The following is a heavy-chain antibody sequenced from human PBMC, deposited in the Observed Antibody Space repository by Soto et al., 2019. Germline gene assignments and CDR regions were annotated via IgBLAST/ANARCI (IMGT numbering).Heavy chain of an antibody. V-gene: IGHV3-15*01. D-gene: IGHD4-17*01. Sequence: GSRRLSCAASGVTFINAWMSWVRPAPCKGLEGVGRIHSKTDGGTTDYAAPVKRRFTISRDDSKNTLYLQMNILKTEDTAVYYCTTMTTVTPFAYYGMHVWGQATTVTVSS. J-gene: IGHJ6*02. CDR1: GVTFINAW. CDR3: TTMTTVTPFAYYGMHV. CDR2: IHSKTDGGTT.